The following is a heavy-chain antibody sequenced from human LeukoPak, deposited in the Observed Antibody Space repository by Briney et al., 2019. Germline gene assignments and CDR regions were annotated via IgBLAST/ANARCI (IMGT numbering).Heavy chain of an antibody. CDR3: ARVGYSSSWFFFNF. CDR1: GISFSSYG. D-gene: IGHD6-13*01. J-gene: IGHJ4*02. Sequence: GGSLRLSCAASGISFSSYGMSWVRQAPGRGLEWVSTLSSTGTTFYAGSVEGRFTISRANSENTLYLQMDSLRAADTALYYCARVGYSSSWFFFNFWGQGTLVTVSS. V-gene: IGHV3-23*05. CDR2: LSSTGTT.